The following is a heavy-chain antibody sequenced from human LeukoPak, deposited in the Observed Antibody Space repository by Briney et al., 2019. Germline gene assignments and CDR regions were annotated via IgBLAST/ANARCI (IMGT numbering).Heavy chain of an antibody. CDR1: GFTFSSYW. CDR3: AREDIVVVPAAWNAFDI. D-gene: IGHD2-2*01. Sequence: PGGSLRLSCAASGFTFSSYWMSWVRQAPGKGLEWVANIKQDGSEKYYVDSVKGRFTIPRDNAKNSLYLQMNSLRAEDTAVYYCAREDIVVVPAAWNAFDIWGQGTMVTVSS. V-gene: IGHV3-7*01. CDR2: IKQDGSEK. J-gene: IGHJ3*02.